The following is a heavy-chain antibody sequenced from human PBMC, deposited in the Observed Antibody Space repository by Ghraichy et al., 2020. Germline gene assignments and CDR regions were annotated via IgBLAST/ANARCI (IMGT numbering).Heavy chain of an antibody. Sequence: GGSLRLSCAASGFTFSSYWMSWVRQAPGKGLEWVANIKQDGSEKYYVDSVKGRFTISRDNAKNSLYLQMNSLRAEDTAVYYCARDRTIFVVEATPGDYWGQGTLVTVSS. D-gene: IGHD3-3*01. J-gene: IGHJ4*02. V-gene: IGHV3-7*01. CDR3: ARDRTIFVVEATPGDY. CDR1: GFTFSSYW. CDR2: IKQDGSEK.